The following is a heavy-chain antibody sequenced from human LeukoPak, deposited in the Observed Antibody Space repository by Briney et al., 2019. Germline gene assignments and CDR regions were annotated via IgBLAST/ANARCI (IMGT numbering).Heavy chain of an antibody. D-gene: IGHD6-6*01. CDR3: AKDIAPSSSSEAFDY. CDR1: GFTFDNYA. V-gene: IGHV3-9*01. Sequence: GGSLRLSCAASGFTFDNYAMHWARQAPGKGLEWVSVISWNSGSIGYADSVKGRFTISRDNAKTSLYLQMNSLRAEDTALYYCAKDIAPSSSSEAFDYWGQGTLVTVSS. J-gene: IGHJ4*02. CDR2: ISWNSGSI.